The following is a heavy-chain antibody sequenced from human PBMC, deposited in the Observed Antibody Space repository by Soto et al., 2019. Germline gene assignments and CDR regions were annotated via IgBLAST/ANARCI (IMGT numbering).Heavy chain of an antibody. Sequence: GTLSLKCAVSGYSRSSGYYWCCIRQPPGKGLEWIGSIYHSGSTYYNPSLKSRVIISIDTSKSQFSLKLSSVTAADTAVYYCARLHTEMVPSGVRHQYYFDSWGQGTLVTVSS. CDR3: ARLHTEMVPSGVRHQYYFDS. CDR2: IYHSGST. V-gene: IGHV4-38-2*01. J-gene: IGHJ4*02. CDR1: GYSRSSGYY. D-gene: IGHD5-18*01.